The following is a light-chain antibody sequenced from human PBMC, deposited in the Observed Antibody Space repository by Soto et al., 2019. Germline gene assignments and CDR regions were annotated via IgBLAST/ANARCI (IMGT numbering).Light chain of an antibody. CDR1: SSKIGNNH. CDR2: DND. Sequence: QSVLTQPPSVSAAPGEKVTISCSGSSSKIGNNHVSWYKQLPGTAPKLLIYDNDKRPSGIPDRFSGSKSATSATLGITGLQAGDEADYYCATWDGKVVGTGTKLTVL. V-gene: IGLV1-51*01. J-gene: IGLJ1*01. CDR3: ATWDGKV.